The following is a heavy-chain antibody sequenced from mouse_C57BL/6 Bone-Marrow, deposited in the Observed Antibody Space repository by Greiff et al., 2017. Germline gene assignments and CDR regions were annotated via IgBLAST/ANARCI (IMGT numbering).Heavy chain of an antibody. D-gene: IGHD2-2*01. CDR1: GYTFTSYW. J-gene: IGHJ3*01. CDR2: IDPSDCET. V-gene: IGHV1-52*01. Sequence: QVQLQQPGAELVRPGSSVKLSCKASGYTFTSYWMHWVKQRPIQGLEWIGNIDPSDCETHYNQKFKDKATLTVDKSSSTAYMQLSSLTSEDSAVYYCARSGLRQTAWFAYWGQGTLVTVSA. CDR3: ARSGLRQTAWFAY.